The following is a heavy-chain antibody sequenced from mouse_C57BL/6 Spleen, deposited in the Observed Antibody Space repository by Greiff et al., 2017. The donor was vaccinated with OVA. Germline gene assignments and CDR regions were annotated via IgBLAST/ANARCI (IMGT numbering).Heavy chain of an antibody. Sequence: EVQLQESGPGLVKPSQSLSLTCSVTGYSITSGYYWNWIRQFPGNKLEWMGYISYDGSNNYNPSLKNRISITRDTSKNQFFLKLNSVTTEDTATYYCALYYGGGSMDYWGQGTSVTVSS. CDR3: ALYYGGGSMDY. CDR2: ISYDGSN. J-gene: IGHJ4*01. CDR1: GYSITSGYY. D-gene: IGHD2-1*01. V-gene: IGHV3-6*01.